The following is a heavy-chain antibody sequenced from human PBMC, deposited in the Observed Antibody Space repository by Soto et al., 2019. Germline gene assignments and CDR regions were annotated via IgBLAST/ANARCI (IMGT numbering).Heavy chain of an antibody. CDR2: ISSSGGSI. Sequence: EVQLVESGGGLVQPGGSLRLSCAASGFTFSSYEMNWVRRAPGKGLEWVSYISSSGGSIYYADSVKGRFTISRDNAKNSLYLQINSLRAEDTAVYYCARAPFLTGYLDYWGQGTLVTVSS. V-gene: IGHV3-48*03. CDR1: GFTFSSYE. D-gene: IGHD3-9*01. J-gene: IGHJ4*02. CDR3: ARAPFLTGYLDY.